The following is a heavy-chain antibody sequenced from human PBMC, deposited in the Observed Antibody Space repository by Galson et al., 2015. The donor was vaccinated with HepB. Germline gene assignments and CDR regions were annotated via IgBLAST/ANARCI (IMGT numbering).Heavy chain of an antibody. D-gene: IGHD6-19*01. CDR3: GRDDAVAGGYLDH. J-gene: IGHJ4*02. CDR2: VSGGDDRT. V-gene: IGHV3-23*01. CDR1: GFTFRNYA. Sequence: LRLSCAASGFTFRNYAMTWVRQAPGKGPEWVAAVSGGDDRTDYAGSVGGRFTISRDNSKNTLYLQMNRLRAEDTAVYYCGRDDAVAGGYLDHWGRGTLVTVSS.